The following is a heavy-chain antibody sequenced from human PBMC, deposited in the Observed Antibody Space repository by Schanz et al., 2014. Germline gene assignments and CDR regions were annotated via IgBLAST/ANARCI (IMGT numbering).Heavy chain of an antibody. Sequence: EVQLAESGGGLIQPGGSLRLSCVVSGFSVSNTYMHWVRQPPGKGLEWVSVINSAGTTYYADSVKGRFTISRDNAKSSLYLQMNSLRDEDTAVYYCAATTILADWGQGTLVAVSS. D-gene: IGHD3-3*01. J-gene: IGHJ4*02. CDR3: AATTILAD. CDR1: GFSVSNTY. V-gene: IGHV3-53*01. CDR2: INSAGTT.